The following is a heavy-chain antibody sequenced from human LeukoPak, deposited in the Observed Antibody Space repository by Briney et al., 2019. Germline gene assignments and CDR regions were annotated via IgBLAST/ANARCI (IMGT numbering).Heavy chain of an antibody. CDR3: AKDLRPYYYDSSGYFDY. V-gene: IGHV3-23*01. J-gene: IGHJ4*02. CDR2: ISGSGGST. D-gene: IGHD3-22*01. CDR1: GFTFSSYA. Sequence: RGSLRLSCAASGFTFSSYAMSWVRQAPGKGQEWVSAISGSGGSTYYADSVKGRFTISRDNSKNTLYLQMNSLRAEDTAVYYCAKDLRPYYYDSSGYFDYWGQGTLVTVSS.